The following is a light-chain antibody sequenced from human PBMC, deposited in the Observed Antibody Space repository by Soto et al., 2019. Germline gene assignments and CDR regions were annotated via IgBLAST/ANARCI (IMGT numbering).Light chain of an antibody. CDR2: SNN. V-gene: IGLV1-44*01. Sequence: QSVLTQPPSASGTPGQRVTISCSGSSFNIGSNTVNWYQQFPGTAPKLLICSNNQRPSGVPDRFSSSKSGTSASLAISGLQSEDEADYFCGAWDDSLDGVVFGGGTKLTVL. CDR1: SFNIGSNT. CDR3: GAWDDSLDGVV. J-gene: IGLJ2*01.